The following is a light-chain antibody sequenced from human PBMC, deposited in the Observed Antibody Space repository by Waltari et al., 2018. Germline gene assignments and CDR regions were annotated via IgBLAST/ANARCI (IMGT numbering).Light chain of an antibody. CDR2: EVT. Sequence: QSALTQPPSASGSPGQSVTIPCTGTRRDVGGYNYVSWYQQLPGKAPKLMISEVTKPPSGVPDRFSGSKSGNTASLTVSGLQTEDEADYYCSSYAGSINPYVFGSGTRVTVL. J-gene: IGLJ1*01. CDR1: RRDVGGYNY. CDR3: SSYAGSINPYV. V-gene: IGLV2-8*01.